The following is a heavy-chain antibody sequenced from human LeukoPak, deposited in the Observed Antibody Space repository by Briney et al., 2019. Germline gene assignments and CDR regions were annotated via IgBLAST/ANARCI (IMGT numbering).Heavy chain of an antibody. Sequence: RRTLTLSCAASGFTFTSYGMSWVSQAPGKGLEWVSAISGSGGSTYYADSVKGRFTISRDNSKNTLYLQMNSLRAEDTAVYYCARGLVVVTATGMGYYMDVWGKGTTVTIS. CDR1: GFTFTSYG. J-gene: IGHJ6*03. D-gene: IGHD2-21*02. V-gene: IGHV3-23*01. CDR3: ARGLVVVTATGMGYYMDV. CDR2: ISGSGGST.